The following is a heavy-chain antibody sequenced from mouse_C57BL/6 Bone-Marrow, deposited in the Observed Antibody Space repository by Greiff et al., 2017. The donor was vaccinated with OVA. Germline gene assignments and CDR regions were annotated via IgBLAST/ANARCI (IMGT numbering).Heavy chain of an antibody. CDR1: GFTFSDYG. CDR3: ARGRTGTFDY. Sequence: EVKLVESGGGLVKPGGSLKLSCAASGFTFSDYGMHWVRQAPEKGLEWVAYISSGSSTIYYADTVKGRFTISRDNAKNTLFLQMTSLRSEDTAMYYCARGRTGTFDYWGQGTTLTVSS. J-gene: IGHJ2*01. D-gene: IGHD4-1*01. CDR2: ISSGSSTI. V-gene: IGHV5-17*01.